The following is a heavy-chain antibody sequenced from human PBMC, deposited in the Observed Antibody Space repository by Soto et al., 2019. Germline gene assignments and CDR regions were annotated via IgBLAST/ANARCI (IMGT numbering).Heavy chain of an antibody. CDR3: AREGQQLENYYYYGMDV. J-gene: IGHJ6*02. Sequence: GGSLRLSCAASGFTFSSYGMHWVRQAPGKGLEWVAVIWYDGSNKYYADSVKGRFTISRDNSKNTLYLQMNSLRAEDTAVYYCAREGQQLENYYYYGMDVWGQGTTVTVSS. D-gene: IGHD6-13*01. CDR2: IWYDGSNK. CDR1: GFTFSSYG. V-gene: IGHV3-33*01.